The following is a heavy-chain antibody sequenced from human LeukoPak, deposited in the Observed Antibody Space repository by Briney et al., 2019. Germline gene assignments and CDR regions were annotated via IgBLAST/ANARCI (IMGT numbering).Heavy chain of an antibody. J-gene: IGHJ4*02. CDR1: XXTXIDYX. CDR3: ARGGIQVSGIDEFDY. CDR2: IGIRGDT. V-gene: IGHV3-13*01. D-gene: IGHD6-19*01. Sequence: GXXXXLSCXXSXXTXIDYXXHWVRHVIGKGLEWVSAIGIRGDTHYSGSVKGRFTISRENAESSLYLQMNSLRAEDTAVYYCARGGIQVSGIDEFDYWGQGTLVTVSS.